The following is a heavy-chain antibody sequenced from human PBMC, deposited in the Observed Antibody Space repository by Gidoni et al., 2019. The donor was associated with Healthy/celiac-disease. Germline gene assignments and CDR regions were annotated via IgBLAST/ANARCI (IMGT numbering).Heavy chain of an antibody. CDR2: IYSGGST. D-gene: IGHD6-13*01. CDR3: AREGSSSSYDY. Sequence: EVQLVESGGGLVQPGGSLRLSCAASGFTVSSNYMSWVRQAPGKGLVWVSVIYSGGSTYYADSVKGRFTISRDNSKNTLYLQMNSLRAEDTAVYYCAREGSSSSYDYWGQGTLVTVSS. V-gene: IGHV3-66*01. CDR1: GFTVSSNY. J-gene: IGHJ4*02.